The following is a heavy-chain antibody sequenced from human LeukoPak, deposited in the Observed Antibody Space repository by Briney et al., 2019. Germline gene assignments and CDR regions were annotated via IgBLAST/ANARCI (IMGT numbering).Heavy chain of an antibody. J-gene: IGHJ4*02. Sequence: ASVKVSCKAFGYTFTSYGISWVRQAPGQGLEWMGWISAYNGNTNYAQKLQGRVTMTTDTSTSTAYMELRSLRSDDTAVYYCARAPPPRVAATLFDYGGRGPLVTVSS. CDR1: GYTFTSYG. D-gene: IGHD2-15*01. V-gene: IGHV1-18*01. CDR3: ARAPPPRVAATLFDY. CDR2: ISAYNGNT.